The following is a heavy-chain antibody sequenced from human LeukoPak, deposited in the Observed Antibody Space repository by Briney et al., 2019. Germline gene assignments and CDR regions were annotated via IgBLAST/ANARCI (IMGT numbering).Heavy chain of an antibody. D-gene: IGHD3-16*01. J-gene: IGHJ4*02. CDR3: ARARYYDRSKSYFASFDY. Sequence: ESGPTLVKPTQTLTLTCTFSGFSLTTSGVGVGWIRQPPGKALEWLALFYWNDDTGYSPSLESRLTITKIPSKHQVVLTLTNMDPVDTATYYCARARYYDRSKSYFASFDYWGQGTLVSVST. V-gene: IGHV2-5*01. CDR1: GFSLTTSGVG. CDR2: FYWNDDT.